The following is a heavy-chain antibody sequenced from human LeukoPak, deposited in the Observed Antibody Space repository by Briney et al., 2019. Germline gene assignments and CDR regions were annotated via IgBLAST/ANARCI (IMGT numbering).Heavy chain of an antibody. D-gene: IGHD6-6*01. V-gene: IGHV3-30*18. J-gene: IGHJ4*02. CDR3: AKATSYSSSPGYSDY. CDR2: ISYDGSNK. Sequence: GGSLRLSCAASGFTFSSYGMHWVRQAPGKGLEWVAVISYDGSNKYYADSVKGRFTISRDNSKNTLYLQMNSLRAEDTAVYYCAKATSYSSSPGYSDYWGQGTLVTVSS. CDR1: GFTFSSYG.